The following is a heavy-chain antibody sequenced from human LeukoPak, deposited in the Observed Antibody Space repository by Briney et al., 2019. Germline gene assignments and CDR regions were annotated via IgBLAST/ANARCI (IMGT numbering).Heavy chain of an antibody. J-gene: IGHJ4*02. CDR3: AREAHPLAGRFDY. V-gene: IGHV3-64*01. CDR2: ISSNGGST. D-gene: IGHD6-19*01. Sequence: GGSLRLSCAASGFTFSSYAMHWVRQAPGKGLEYVSAISSNGGSTYYANSVKGRFTISRDNSKNTLYLQMGSLRAEDMAVYYCAREAHPLAGRFDYWGQGTLVTVSS. CDR1: GFTFSSYA.